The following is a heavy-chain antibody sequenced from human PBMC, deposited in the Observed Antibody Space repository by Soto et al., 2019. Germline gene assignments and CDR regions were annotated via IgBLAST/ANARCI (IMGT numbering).Heavy chain of an antibody. CDR3: TTELDYGDYGPNYYYYGMDV. D-gene: IGHD4-17*01. CDR1: GFTFSNAW. Sequence: VQLVESGGGLVKPGGSLRLSCAASGFTFSNAWMNWVRQAPGKGLEWVGRIKSKTDGGTTDYAAPVKGRFTISRDDSKNTLYLQMNSLKTEDTAVYYCTTELDYGDYGPNYYYYGMDVWGQGTTVTVSS. V-gene: IGHV3-15*07. CDR2: IKSKTDGGTT. J-gene: IGHJ6*02.